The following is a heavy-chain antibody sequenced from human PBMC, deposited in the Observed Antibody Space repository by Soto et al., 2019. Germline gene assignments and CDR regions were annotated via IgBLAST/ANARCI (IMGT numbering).Heavy chain of an antibody. J-gene: IGHJ4*02. D-gene: IGHD1-26*01. Sequence: ASETLSLTCAVSGGSISSGGYSWSWIRQPPGKGLEWIGYIYHSGSTYYNPSLKSRVTISVDRSKNQFSLKLSSVTAADTAVYYCARVSAIAREYFDYWGQGTLVTVSS. CDR1: GGSISSGGYS. CDR2: IYHSGST. V-gene: IGHV4-30-2*01. CDR3: ARVSAIAREYFDY.